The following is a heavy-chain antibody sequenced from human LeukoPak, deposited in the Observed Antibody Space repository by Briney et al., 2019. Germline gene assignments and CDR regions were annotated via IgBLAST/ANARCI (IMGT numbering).Heavy chain of an antibody. D-gene: IGHD1-1*01. CDR2: ISGSGGST. CDR1: GFTFSSYA. CDR3: AKDQLRYDY. Sequence: PGGSLRLSCAASGFTFSSYAMSWVRQAPGKGLEWVSAISGSGGSTYYAGSVKGRFTISRDNSKITPYLQMNSLRAEDTAVYYCAKDQLRYDYWAQGTLVTVSS. V-gene: IGHV3-23*01. J-gene: IGHJ4*02.